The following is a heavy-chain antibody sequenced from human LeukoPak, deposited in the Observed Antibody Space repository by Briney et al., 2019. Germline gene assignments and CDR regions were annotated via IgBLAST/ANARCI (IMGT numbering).Heavy chain of an antibody. Sequence: GGSLRLSCAASGFTFSSYEMNWFRQAPGKGLEWVSYISSSGSTIYYADSVKGRFAISRDNAKNSLYLQMNSLRAEDTAVYYCARDIGYCSSTSCYWGCFDYWGQGTLVTVSS. J-gene: IGHJ4*02. V-gene: IGHV3-48*03. D-gene: IGHD2-2*01. CDR2: ISSSGSTI. CDR3: ARDIGYCSSTSCYWGCFDY. CDR1: GFTFSSYE.